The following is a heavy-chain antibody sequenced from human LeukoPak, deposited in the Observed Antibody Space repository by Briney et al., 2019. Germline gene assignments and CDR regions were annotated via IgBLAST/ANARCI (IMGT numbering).Heavy chain of an antibody. CDR3: ASLGRGWD. D-gene: IGHD1-26*01. Sequence: SETLSLTCAVSGYSISSGYYWGWIRQPPGKGLEWIGSIYHSGSTYYNPSLKSRLTISVDTSKNQFSLKLSSVTAADTAVYYCASLGRGWDWGQGTLVSVSS. V-gene: IGHV4-38-2*01. J-gene: IGHJ4*02. CDR2: IYHSGST. CDR1: GYSISSGYY.